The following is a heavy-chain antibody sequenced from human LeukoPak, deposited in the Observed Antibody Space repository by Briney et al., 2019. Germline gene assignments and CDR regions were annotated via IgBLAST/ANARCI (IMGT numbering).Heavy chain of an antibody. J-gene: IGHJ6*03. CDR3: AREAYQLGPYYYYYYYMDV. Sequence: GSLRLSCAASGFTFSSYWMSWIRQPPGKGLEWIGEINHSGSTNYNPSLKSRVTISVDTSKNQFSLKLSSVTAADTAVYYCAREAYQLGPYYYYYYYMDVWGKGTTVTISS. D-gene: IGHD5-24*01. CDR1: GFTFSSYW. V-gene: IGHV4-34*01. CDR2: INHSGST.